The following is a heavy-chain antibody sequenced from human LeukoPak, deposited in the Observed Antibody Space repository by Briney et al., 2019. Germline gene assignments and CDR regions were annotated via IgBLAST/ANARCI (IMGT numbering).Heavy chain of an antibody. V-gene: IGHV4-34*01. CDR2: INHSGST. J-gene: IGHJ4*02. CDR1: GGSFSGYY. D-gene: IGHD5-18*01. Sequence: SETLSLTCAVYGGSFSGYYWSWIRQPPGKGLEWIGEINHSGSTNYNPSLKSRVTISVDTSKNQFSLKLSSVTAADTAVYYCARGRGYSYGYEDYWGQGTLVTVSS. CDR3: ARGRGYSYGYEDY.